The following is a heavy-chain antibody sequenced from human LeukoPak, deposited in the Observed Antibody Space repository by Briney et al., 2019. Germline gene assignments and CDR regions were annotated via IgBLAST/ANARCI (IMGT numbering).Heavy chain of an antibody. CDR3: AKEHQQLAFFDY. J-gene: IGHJ4*02. CDR2: ISWDGGST. CDR1: GFTFDDYA. D-gene: IGHD6-13*01. Sequence: GGSLRLSCAASGFTFDDYAMHWVRQAPGKGLEWVSLISWDGGSTYYADSVKGRFTISRDNSKNSLYLQMSSLRAEDTALYYCAKEHQQLAFFDYWGQGTLVTVSS. V-gene: IGHV3-43D*03.